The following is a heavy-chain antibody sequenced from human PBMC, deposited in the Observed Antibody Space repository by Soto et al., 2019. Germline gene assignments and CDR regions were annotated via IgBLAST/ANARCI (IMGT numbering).Heavy chain of an antibody. V-gene: IGHV3-43*01. CDR3: AKAGAADYYYGMDV. J-gene: IGHJ6*02. D-gene: IGHD6-13*01. Sequence: GGSLRLSCAASGFTFDDYTMHWVRQAPGKGLEWVSLISWDGGSTYYADSVKGRFTISRDNSKNSLYLQMNSLRTEDTALYYCAKAGAADYYYGMDVWGQGTTVTVSS. CDR2: ISWDGGST. CDR1: GFTFDDYT.